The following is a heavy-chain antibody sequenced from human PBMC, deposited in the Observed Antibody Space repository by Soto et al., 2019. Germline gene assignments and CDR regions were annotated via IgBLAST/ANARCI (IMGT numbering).Heavy chain of an antibody. Sequence: PGGSLRLSCTASGFTFGDYAMSWFRQAPGKGLEWVGFIRSKAYGGTTEYAASVKGRFTISRDDSKSIAYLQMNSLKTEDTAVYYCTRDRARRDSNYGPDYWGQGTLVTVSS. D-gene: IGHD4-4*01. CDR2: IRSKAYGGTT. CDR1: GFTFGDYA. J-gene: IGHJ4*02. V-gene: IGHV3-49*03. CDR3: TRDRARRDSNYGPDY.